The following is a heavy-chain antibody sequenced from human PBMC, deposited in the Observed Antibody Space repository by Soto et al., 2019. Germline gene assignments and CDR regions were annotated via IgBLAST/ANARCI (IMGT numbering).Heavy chain of an antibody. V-gene: IGHV3-30-3*01. CDR1: GFTFSSYA. CDR3: ARALRYFDL. Sequence: QVQLVESGGGVVQPRRSLRLSCAASGFTFSSYAMHWVRQAPGKGLEWVAVISYDGSNKYYADSVKGRFTISRDNSKNTLYLQMNSLRAEDTAVYYCARALRYFDLWGRGTLVTVSS. CDR2: ISYDGSNK. J-gene: IGHJ2*01. D-gene: IGHD2-8*01.